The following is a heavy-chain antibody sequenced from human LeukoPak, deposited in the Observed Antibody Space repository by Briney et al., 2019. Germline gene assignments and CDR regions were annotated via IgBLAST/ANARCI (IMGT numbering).Heavy chain of an antibody. CDR1: GGSFSGYY. CDR2: INHSGST. Sequence: KPSETLSLTCAVYGGSFSGYYWSWIRQPPGKGLEWIGEINHSGSTNYNPSLKSRVTISVDTSKNQFSLKLSSVTAADTAVYYCARSWGGSPRGNNYYYYYYYMDVWGKGTTVTVSS. CDR3: ARSWGGSPRGNNYYYYYYYMDV. D-gene: IGHD1/OR15-1a*01. V-gene: IGHV4-34*01. J-gene: IGHJ6*03.